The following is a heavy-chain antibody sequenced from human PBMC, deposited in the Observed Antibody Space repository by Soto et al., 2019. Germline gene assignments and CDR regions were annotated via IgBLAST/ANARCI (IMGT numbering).Heavy chain of an antibody. V-gene: IGHV1-2*02. CDR2: INPNSGGT. Sequence: ASVKVSCKASGYTFTGYYMHWVRQAPGQGLEWMGWINPNSGGTNYAQKFQGRVTMTRDTSISTAYMELSRLRSDDTAVYYCARDCGGSGSYYAPDAFDIWGKGTRVTVSS. CDR3: ARDCGGSGSYYAPDAFDI. CDR1: GYTFTGYY. J-gene: IGHJ3*02. D-gene: IGHD3-10*01.